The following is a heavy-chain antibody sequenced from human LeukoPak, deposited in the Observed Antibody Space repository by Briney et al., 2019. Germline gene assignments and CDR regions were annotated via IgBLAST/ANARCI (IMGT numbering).Heavy chain of an antibody. D-gene: IGHD3-10*01. CDR3: AKDPSKGSGNYPFDY. J-gene: IGHJ4*02. Sequence: ASVKVSCKASGGTFSSYAMSWVRQAPGKGLEWVSTISGSGGSTYYADSVKGRFTISRDNSKNTLYLQMDTLRAEDTAVYYCAKDPSKGSGNYPFDYWGQGTLVTVSS. CDR2: ISGSGGST. CDR1: GGTFSSYA. V-gene: IGHV3-23*01.